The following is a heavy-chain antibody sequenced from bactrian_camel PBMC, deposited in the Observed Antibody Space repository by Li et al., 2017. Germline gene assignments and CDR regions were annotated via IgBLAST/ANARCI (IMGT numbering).Heavy chain of an antibody. CDR2: IDSDGLS. D-gene: IGHD1*01. V-gene: IGHV3S53*01. J-gene: IGHJ4*01. CDR3: AAGPADLSDLALNLDPDEYNY. Sequence: HVQLVESGGGSVQAGGSLRLSCKISGFTYSAYFMAWFRQAPGKKREGVAVIDSDGLSNYAESVKGRFSISKDNAANTYYLQMDSLRPEDSAMYYCAAGPADLSDLALNLDPDEYNYWGQGTQVTVS. CDR1: GFTYSAYF.